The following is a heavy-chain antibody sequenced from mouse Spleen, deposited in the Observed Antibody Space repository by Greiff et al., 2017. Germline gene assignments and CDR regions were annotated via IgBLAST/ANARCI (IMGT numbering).Heavy chain of an antibody. V-gene: IGHV1-50*01. CDR2: IDPSDSYT. D-gene: IGHD1-1*02. J-gene: IGHJ2*01. CDR1: GYTFTSYW. Sequence: VQLQESGAELAKPGASVKLSCKASGYTFTSYWMQWVKQRPGQGLEWIGEIDPSDSYTNYNQKFKGKATLTVDTSSSTAYMQLSSLTSEDSAVYYCARSGGNPYYFDYWGQGTTLTVSS. CDR3: ARSGGNPYYFDY.